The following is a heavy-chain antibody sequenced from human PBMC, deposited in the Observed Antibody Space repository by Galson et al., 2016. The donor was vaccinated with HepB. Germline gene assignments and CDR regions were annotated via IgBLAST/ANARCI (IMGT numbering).Heavy chain of an antibody. D-gene: IGHD3-3*01. CDR3: AKILNPFGAVTNEFDY. Sequence: SLRLSCAASGFSFSNYAMSWVRQAPGKGLEWVSSISGSGGSTYYADSVKGRFTISRDNSKTTLYVQINSLRAEDTAVYYCAKILNPFGAVTNEFDYWGQGTLVTVSS. J-gene: IGHJ4*02. CDR2: ISGSGGST. V-gene: IGHV3-23*01. CDR1: GFSFSNYA.